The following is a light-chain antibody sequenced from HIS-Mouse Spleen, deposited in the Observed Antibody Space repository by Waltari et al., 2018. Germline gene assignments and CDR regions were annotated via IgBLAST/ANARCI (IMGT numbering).Light chain of an antibody. CDR1: SSDVGSYNL. V-gene: IGLV2-23*01. CDR3: CSYAGSSTLV. CDR2: EGS. Sequence: QSALTQPASVSGSPGQSITISCTGTSSDVGSYNLVSWYQQHPGKAPKLRIYEGSKRPSGVSNRVAGSKSGKTASLTIAGLQAEDEADYYCCSYAGSSTLVFGGGTKLTVL. J-gene: IGLJ2*01.